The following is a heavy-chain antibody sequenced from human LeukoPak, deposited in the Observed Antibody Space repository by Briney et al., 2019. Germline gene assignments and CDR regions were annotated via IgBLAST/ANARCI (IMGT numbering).Heavy chain of an antibody. J-gene: IGHJ4*02. D-gene: IGHD2-21*01. V-gene: IGHV3-21*01. Sequence: PGGSLRLSCAASGFTFSSYSMNWVRQAPGKGLEWVSSISSSSSYIYYADSVKGRFTISRDNAKNSLYLQMNSLRAEDTAVYYCGRDGPPPKLGIVEKGVNYWGQGTLVTVSS. CDR3: GRDGPPPKLGIVEKGVNY. CDR2: ISSSSSYI. CDR1: GFTFSSYS.